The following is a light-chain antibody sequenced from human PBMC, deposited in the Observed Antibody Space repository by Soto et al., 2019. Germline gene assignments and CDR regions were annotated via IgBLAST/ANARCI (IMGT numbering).Light chain of an antibody. CDR1: QSISTW. Sequence: QSPSTLSAFVGDRVTITCRASQSISTWLAWYQQKPGKAPKLLIYDASSLESGVPSRFSGSGSGTEFTLTISSLQPEDFASYYCQQYNSYSTFGQGTKVDIK. V-gene: IGKV1-5*01. CDR3: QQYNSYST. J-gene: IGKJ1*01. CDR2: DAS.